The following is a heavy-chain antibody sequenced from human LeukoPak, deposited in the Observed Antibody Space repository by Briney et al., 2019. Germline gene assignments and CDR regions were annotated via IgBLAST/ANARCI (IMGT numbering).Heavy chain of an antibody. J-gene: IGHJ6*03. CDR1: GASISNYY. CDR2: MYTSGST. Sequence: KTSETLSLTCTVSGASISNYYWSWIRQPAGKGLEWIGRMYTSGSTNYDPSLKSRVTMSVDTSKNQFSLKLSSVTAADTAVYYCAREVSSSWSGYYFYYMDVWGKGTTVTVSS. CDR3: AREVSSSWSGYYFYYMDV. D-gene: IGHD6-13*01. V-gene: IGHV4-4*07.